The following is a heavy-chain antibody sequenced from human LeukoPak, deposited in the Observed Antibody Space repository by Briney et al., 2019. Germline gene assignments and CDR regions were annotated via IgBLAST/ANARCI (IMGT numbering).Heavy chain of an antibody. CDR2: ISYDGSNK. Sequence: GRSLRLSCAASGFTSSSYAMHWVREAPGKGLEWVAVISYDGSNKYYADSVKGRFTLSRDNSKNTLYLQMNSLRAEDTAVYYCARDYDFWSGYSSSGWFDPWGQGTLVTVSS. CDR1: GFTSSSYA. J-gene: IGHJ5*02. V-gene: IGHV3-30-3*01. D-gene: IGHD3-3*01. CDR3: ARDYDFWSGYSSSGWFDP.